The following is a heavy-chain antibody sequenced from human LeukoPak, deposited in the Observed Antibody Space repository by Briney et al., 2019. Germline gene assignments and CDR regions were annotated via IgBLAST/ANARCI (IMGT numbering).Heavy chain of an antibody. Sequence: SSQTLSLTCTVSGGSISSSDYYWSWIRQPPGKGLEWIGYIFYSGNTYYNPSLKSRVTISVDTSKNQFSLKLSSVTAADTAVYYCARANYYDSSGYYFDYWGQGTLVTVSS. D-gene: IGHD3-22*01. V-gene: IGHV4-30-4*01. J-gene: IGHJ4*02. CDR3: ARANYYDSSGYYFDY. CDR2: IFYSGNT. CDR1: GGSISSSDYY.